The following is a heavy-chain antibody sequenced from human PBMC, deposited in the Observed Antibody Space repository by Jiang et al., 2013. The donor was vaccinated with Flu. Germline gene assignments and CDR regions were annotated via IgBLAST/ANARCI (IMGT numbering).Heavy chain of an antibody. CDR3: AKDLGRYCSGGSCTP. V-gene: IGHV3-23*01. J-gene: IGHJ5*02. D-gene: IGHD2-15*01. CDR2: ISGSGGST. Sequence: SAISGSGGSTYYADSVKGRFTISRDNSKNTLYLQMNSLRAEDTAVYYCAKDLGRYCSGGSCTPWGQGTLVTVSS.